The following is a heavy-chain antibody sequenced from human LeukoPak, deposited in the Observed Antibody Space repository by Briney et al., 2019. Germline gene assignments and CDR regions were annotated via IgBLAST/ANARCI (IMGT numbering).Heavy chain of an antibody. CDR2: ISYDGSNK. J-gene: IGHJ4*02. D-gene: IGHD5-12*01. V-gene: IGHV3-30*18. CDR1: GFTFSSYG. Sequence: GGSLRLSCAASGFTFSSYGMHWVRQAPGKGLEWVAVISYDGSNKYYADSVKGRFTISRDNSKNTLYLQMNSLRAEDTAVYYCAKDLDGYNPFDYWGQGTLVTVSS. CDR3: AKDLDGYNPFDY.